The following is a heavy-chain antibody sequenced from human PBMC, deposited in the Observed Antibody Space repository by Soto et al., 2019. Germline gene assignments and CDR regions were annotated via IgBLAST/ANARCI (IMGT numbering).Heavy chain of an antibody. D-gene: IGHD2-15*01. V-gene: IGHV4-31*03. Sequence: TLSLTCTVSGGSISSGGYYWSWIRQHPGKGLEWIGYIYYSGSTYYNPSLKSRVTISVDTSKNQFSLKLSSVTAADTAVYYCARVRYCSGGSCYPRFDPWGQGTLVTVSS. CDR2: IYYSGST. CDR1: GGSISSGGYY. CDR3: ARVRYCSGGSCYPRFDP. J-gene: IGHJ5*02.